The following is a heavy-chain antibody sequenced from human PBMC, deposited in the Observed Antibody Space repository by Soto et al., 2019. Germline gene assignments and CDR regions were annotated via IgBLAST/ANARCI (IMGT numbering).Heavy chain of an antibody. CDR1: GYSFRSYW. J-gene: IGHJ5*02. Sequence: GESLKISCQGSGYSFRSYWIGWVRQVPGKGLEWMAIIYPGDSDTRYSPSFQGQVTISADKSISTAYLQWSSLKASDTAIYYCARLSPSEKRFDPWGQGTLVTVSS. CDR2: IYPGDSDT. CDR3: ARLSPSEKRFDP. V-gene: IGHV5-51*01.